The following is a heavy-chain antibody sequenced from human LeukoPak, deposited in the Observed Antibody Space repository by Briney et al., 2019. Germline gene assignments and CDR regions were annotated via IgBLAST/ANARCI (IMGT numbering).Heavy chain of an antibody. J-gene: IGHJ6*03. Sequence: VASVKVSCKASGCTFTGYYMHWVRQAPGQGLEWMGWINPNSGGTNYAQKFQGRVTMTRDTSISTAYMELSRLRSDDTAVYYCARDPCGSGSYYTKYYYYYYMDVWGKGTTVTISS. V-gene: IGHV1-2*02. CDR2: INPNSGGT. CDR3: ARDPCGSGSYYTKYYYYYYMDV. CDR1: GCTFTGYY. D-gene: IGHD3-10*01.